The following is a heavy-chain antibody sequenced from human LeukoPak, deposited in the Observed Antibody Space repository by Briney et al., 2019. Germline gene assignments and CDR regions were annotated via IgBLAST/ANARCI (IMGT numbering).Heavy chain of an antibody. J-gene: IGHJ4*02. CDR1: GGSISSYY. CDR3: TRRGRNNWGEGNDY. Sequence: SETLSLTCTVSGGSISSYYWSWIRQPPGKGLEWIGYIYYTGSTNYNPSLKSRVTISVDTSKNQFSLKLSSVTAADTAVYYCTRRGRNNWGEGNDYWGRGTLVTVSS. CDR2: IYYTGST. V-gene: IGHV4-59*08. D-gene: IGHD1-1*01.